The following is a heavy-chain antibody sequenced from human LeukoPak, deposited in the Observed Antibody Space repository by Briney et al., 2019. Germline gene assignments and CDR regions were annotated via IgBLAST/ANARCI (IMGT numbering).Heavy chain of an antibody. J-gene: IGHJ4*02. CDR1: GYTFTTWY. CDR3: VTEGY. Sequence: GASVKVSCKASGYTFTTWYMHWVRQAPGQGPEWMGWINTNSGDTKYAQKFQGRVTMTRDTSISTAYMELSSLTSDDTAVYYCVTEGYWGQRTLVTVSS. CDR2: INTNSGDT. V-gene: IGHV1-2*02.